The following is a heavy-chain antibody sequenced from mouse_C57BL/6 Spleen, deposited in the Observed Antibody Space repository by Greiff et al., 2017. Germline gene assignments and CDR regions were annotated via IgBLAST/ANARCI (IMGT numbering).Heavy chain of an antibody. D-gene: IGHD1-1*01. CDR1: GYTFTNYW. V-gene: IGHV1-63*01. Sequence: QVQLKESGAELVRPGTSVKMSCKASGYTFTNYWIGWAKQRPGHGLEWIGDIYPGGGYTNYNEKFKGKATLTADKSSSTAYMQFSSLTSEDSAIYYCARAADYGSSSAWFAYWGQGTLVTVSA. J-gene: IGHJ3*01. CDR2: IYPGGGYT. CDR3: ARAADYGSSSAWFAY.